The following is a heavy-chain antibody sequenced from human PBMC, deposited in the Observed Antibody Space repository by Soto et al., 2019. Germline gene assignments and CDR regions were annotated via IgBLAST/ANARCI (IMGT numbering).Heavy chain of an antibody. J-gene: IGHJ6*02. CDR3: AKDRFTMVRGVRPDYYYGMDV. D-gene: IGHD3-10*01. V-gene: IGHV3-30*18. Sequence: QVQLVESGGGVVQPGRSLRLSCAASGFTFSSYGMHWVRQAPGKGLEWVAVISYDGSNKYYADSVKGRFTISRDNSKNTLYLQMNSRRAEDTAVYYCAKDRFTMVRGVRPDYYYGMDVWGQGTTVTVSS. CDR1: GFTFSSYG. CDR2: ISYDGSNK.